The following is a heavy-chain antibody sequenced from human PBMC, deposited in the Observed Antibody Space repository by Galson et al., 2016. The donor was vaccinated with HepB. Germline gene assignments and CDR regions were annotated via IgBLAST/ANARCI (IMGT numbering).Heavy chain of an antibody. V-gene: IGHV3-23*01. CDR2: ICGSCGDI. J-gene: IGHJ4*02. CDR1: GFMFNNFG. D-gene: IGHD2-2*03. CDR3: AIDPSHWIENPFPL. Sequence: SLRLSCAVSGFMFNNFGMTWVRQAPGKGLEWVATICGSCGDIDYADFVLGRFTISRDNSKNTLSLQMNSLKADDTAIYYCAIDPSHWIENPFPLWGQGTLVTVSS.